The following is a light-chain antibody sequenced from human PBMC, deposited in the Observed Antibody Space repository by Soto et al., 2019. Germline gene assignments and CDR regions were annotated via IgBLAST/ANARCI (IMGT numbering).Light chain of an antibody. CDR1: QSVSSY. Sequence: EIVLPQSPATLSLSPGERATLSCRASQSVSSYLAWYQQTPGQAPRLLIYDASNRATGIPARFSGSGAGTDFTLTISSLEPEDFAVYYCQQRSNWPPITFGQGTRLEI. V-gene: IGKV3-11*01. CDR2: DAS. CDR3: QQRSNWPPIT. J-gene: IGKJ5*01.